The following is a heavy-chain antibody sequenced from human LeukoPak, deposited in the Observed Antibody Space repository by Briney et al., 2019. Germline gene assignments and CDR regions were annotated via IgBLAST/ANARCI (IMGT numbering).Heavy chain of an antibody. D-gene: IGHD5-18*01. V-gene: IGHV3-30-3*01. J-gene: IGHJ6*03. Sequence: GGSLRLSCAASGFTFSSYAMHWVRQAPGKGLEWLAVISYDGSNKYYADSVKGRFTISRDNSKNTLYLQMNSLRAEDTAVYYCARGRTAMVYHYMDVWGKGTTVTVSS. CDR2: ISYDGSNK. CDR3: ARGRTAMVYHYMDV. CDR1: GFTFSSYA.